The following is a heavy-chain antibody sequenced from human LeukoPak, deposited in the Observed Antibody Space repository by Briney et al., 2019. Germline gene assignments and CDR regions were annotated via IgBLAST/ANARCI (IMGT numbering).Heavy chain of an antibody. D-gene: IGHD3-22*01. Sequence: SQTLSLTCTVSGGSISSGSYYWSWIRQPPGKGLEWIGYIYYSGSTNYNPSLKSRVTISVDTSKNQFSLELSSVTAADTAVYYCARASYYDSSGYYGSYFDYWGQGTLVTVSS. CDR1: GGSISSGSYY. J-gene: IGHJ4*02. V-gene: IGHV4-61*01. CDR2: IYYSGST. CDR3: ARASYYDSSGYYGSYFDY.